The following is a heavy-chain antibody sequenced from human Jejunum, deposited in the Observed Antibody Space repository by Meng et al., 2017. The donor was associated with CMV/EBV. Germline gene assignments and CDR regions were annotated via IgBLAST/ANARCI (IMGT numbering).Heavy chain of an antibody. J-gene: IGHJ4*02. Sequence: VRQATGQGLEWIGWINPNSGGTDFVEKFQGRVTLTRDTSITTYYMEVSGLTSDDTAVYYCARRGPVAGTLDYWGQGTLLTVSS. D-gene: IGHD6-19*01. CDR2: INPNSGGT. V-gene: IGHV1-2*02. CDR3: ARRGPVAGTLDY.